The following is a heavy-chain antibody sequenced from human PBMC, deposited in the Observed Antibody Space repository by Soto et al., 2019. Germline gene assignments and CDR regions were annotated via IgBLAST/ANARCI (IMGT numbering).Heavy chain of an antibody. V-gene: IGHV3-7*01. CDR3: ARDLYYDFWSGSLVYYYYYYYMDV. D-gene: IGHD3-3*01. Sequence: GGSLRLSCAASGFTFSSYWMSWVRQAPGKGLEWVANIKQDGSEKYYVDSVKGRFTISRDNAKNSLYLQMNSLRAEDTAVYYCARDLYYDFWSGSLVYYYYYYYMDVWGKGTTVTVSS. J-gene: IGHJ6*03. CDR2: IKQDGSEK. CDR1: GFTFSSYW.